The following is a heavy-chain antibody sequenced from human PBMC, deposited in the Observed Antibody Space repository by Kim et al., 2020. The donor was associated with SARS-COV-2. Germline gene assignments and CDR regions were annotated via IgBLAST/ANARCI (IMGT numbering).Heavy chain of an antibody. CDR3: ASSGSGWYRFDY. V-gene: IGHV3-66*01. CDR1: GFTVSSNY. D-gene: IGHD6-19*01. Sequence: GGSLRLSCAASGFTVSSNYMSWVRQAPGNGLEWVSVIYSGGSTYYADSVKGRFIISRDNSKNTMYLQMNSLRGEDTAVYYCASSGSGWYRFDYWGQGTLV. CDR2: IYSGGST. J-gene: IGHJ4*02.